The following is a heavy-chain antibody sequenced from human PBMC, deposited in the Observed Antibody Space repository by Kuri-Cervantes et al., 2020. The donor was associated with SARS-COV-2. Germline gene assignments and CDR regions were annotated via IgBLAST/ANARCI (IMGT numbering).Heavy chain of an antibody. CDR3: ARGSLYDFWSGYISYFDY. D-gene: IGHD3-3*01. J-gene: IGHJ4*02. CDR2: ISGSGGST. CDR1: GFTFSSYA. V-gene: IGHV3-23*01. Sequence: GESLKISCAASGFTFSSYAMSWVRQAPGKGLEWVSAISGSGGSTYYADSVKGRFTISRDNSKNTLYLQMNSLRAEDTAVYYCARGSLYDFWSGYISYFDYWGQGTLVTGSS.